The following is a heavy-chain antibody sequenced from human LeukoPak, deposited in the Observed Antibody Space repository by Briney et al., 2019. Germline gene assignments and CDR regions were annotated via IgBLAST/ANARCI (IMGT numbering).Heavy chain of an antibody. J-gene: IGHJ2*01. CDR3: AKSMTLQWRGFFDL. CDR1: GFTFSTYA. Sequence: GGSLRLSCAASGFTFSTYAMSWVRQAPGKGLEWVSTISDSGANTYYADSVRGRFTISRDNSKNTLYLRKNSLRADDTAIYYCAKSMTLQWRGFFDLWGRGTHVTVSS. D-gene: IGHD6-19*01. V-gene: IGHV3-23*01. CDR2: ISDSGANT.